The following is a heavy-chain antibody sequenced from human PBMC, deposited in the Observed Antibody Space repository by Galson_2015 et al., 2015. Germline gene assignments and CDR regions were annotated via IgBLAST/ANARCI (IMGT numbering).Heavy chain of an antibody. Sequence: QSGAEVKKPGESLKISCKGSGYSFTSYWIGWVRQMPGKGLEWMGIIYPGDSDTRYSPSFQGQVTISADKSISTAYLQWSSLKASDTAMYYCAITAWGDYFTDGDAFDIWGQGTMVTVSS. D-gene: IGHD3-10*01. J-gene: IGHJ3*02. V-gene: IGHV5-51*01. CDR1: GYSFTSYW. CDR2: IYPGDSDT. CDR3: AITAWGDYFTDGDAFDI.